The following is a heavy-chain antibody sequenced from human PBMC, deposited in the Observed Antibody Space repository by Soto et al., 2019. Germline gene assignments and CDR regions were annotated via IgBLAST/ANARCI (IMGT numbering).Heavy chain of an antibody. CDR1: GFSINTNYY. V-gene: IGHV4-38-2*02. D-gene: IGHD1-7*01. Sequence: SETLSLTCTVSGFSINTNYYWGWIRQPPGKGLEWIGSIWHSGSVYYNPSLKSRVTMSIDTSKNEFSLRLNSMTAADTAVYYCAGYNWNYYFDPWGQGTLVTVSS. CDR2: IWHSGSV. CDR3: AGYNWNYYFDP. J-gene: IGHJ5*02.